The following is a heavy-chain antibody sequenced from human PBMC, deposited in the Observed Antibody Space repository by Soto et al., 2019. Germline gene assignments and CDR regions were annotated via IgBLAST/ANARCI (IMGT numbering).Heavy chain of an antibody. CDR3: ATSGYGSSDFDH. V-gene: IGHV4-31*03. J-gene: IGHJ4*01. D-gene: IGHD6-13*01. CDR2: TYYRGTT. CDR1: HGSVSSDPFY. Sequence: SETLSLTCTVSHGSVSSDPFYWTWLRQHPGKGLEWIGDTYYRGTTYCRPSLKRRISISTDTSQNKFPMRLNTAVDAYADVYYCATSGYGSSDFDHWGQGTLVTVSS.